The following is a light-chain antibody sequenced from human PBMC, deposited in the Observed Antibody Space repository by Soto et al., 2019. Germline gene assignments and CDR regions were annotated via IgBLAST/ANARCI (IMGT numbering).Light chain of an antibody. Sequence: DIVMTQSPDSLAVSLGERATINCKSSQSVLYSSNNKNYLAWYQQKPGQPPELLIYWASTRESGVPDRFSGSGSGTDFTLAISSLRAEDVAVYYCQQYYSTPLTFGGGTKVDIK. V-gene: IGKV4-1*01. CDR3: QQYYSTPLT. CDR2: WAS. J-gene: IGKJ4*01. CDR1: QSVLYSSNNKNY.